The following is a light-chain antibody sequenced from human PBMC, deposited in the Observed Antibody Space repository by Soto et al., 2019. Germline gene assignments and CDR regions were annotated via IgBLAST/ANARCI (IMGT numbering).Light chain of an antibody. V-gene: IGKV3-15*01. CDR1: QSVGSD. Sequence: EILMTQSPATLSVSPGGSATRSCRASQSVGSDLAWYQHKPDQTPRLLSYDASTRATGVPAKCSGSGSGTDFTLTINSLKSEDFAVYYCQHYNNWPWTFGPGTKVEI. CDR3: QHYNNWPWT. J-gene: IGKJ1*01. CDR2: DAS.